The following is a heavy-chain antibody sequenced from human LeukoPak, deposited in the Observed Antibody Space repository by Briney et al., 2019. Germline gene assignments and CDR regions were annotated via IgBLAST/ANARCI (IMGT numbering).Heavy chain of an antibody. Sequence: GGSLRLSWAAAGFTFSSYWMHWVRQAPGEVLVWVSRINSDGSTTTYADSVKGRFTISRDNAKNTLYLQMNSLRADDTAVYYCARGPFYDYGLDVWGQGTTVTVSS. CDR3: ARGPFYDYGLDV. J-gene: IGHJ6*02. V-gene: IGHV3-74*01. CDR2: INSDGSTT. CDR1: GFTFSSYW.